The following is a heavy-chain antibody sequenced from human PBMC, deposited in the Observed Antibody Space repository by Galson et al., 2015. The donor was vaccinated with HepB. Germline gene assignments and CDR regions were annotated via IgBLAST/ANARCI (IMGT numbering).Heavy chain of an antibody. V-gene: IGHV1-18*01. Sequence: SVKVSCKASGYILSDYDISWVRQAHGQGLEWMGWNSGHDGNTKYAQKIQGRVIMTTYTSTNTAYMELRSLRSDDTAVYYCTRGAYYESSGYYAPAYWGQGTLVTVSS. J-gene: IGHJ4*02. CDR3: TRGAYYESSGYYAPAY. CDR2: NSGHDGNT. CDR1: GYILSDYD. D-gene: IGHD3-22*01.